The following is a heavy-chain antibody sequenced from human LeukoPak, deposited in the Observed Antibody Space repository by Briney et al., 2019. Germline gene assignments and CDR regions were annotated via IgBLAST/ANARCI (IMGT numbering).Heavy chain of an antibody. V-gene: IGHV3-66*01. Sequence: GGSLRLFCAASGFTVSNNYMTWVRQAPGKGLEWVSVIYSGGSTYYADSVKGRFTISRDNSKNTLYLQMNSLRAEDTAVYYCARDQTRYYYGMDVWGQGTTVTVSS. CDR2: IYSGGST. J-gene: IGHJ6*02. CDR3: ARDQTRYYYGMDV. D-gene: IGHD4-11*01. CDR1: GFTVSNNY.